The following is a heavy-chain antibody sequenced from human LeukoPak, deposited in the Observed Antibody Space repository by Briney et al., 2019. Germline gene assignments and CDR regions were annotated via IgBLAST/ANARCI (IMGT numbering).Heavy chain of an antibody. CDR1: GYSFTSYW. V-gene: IGHV5-51*01. D-gene: IGHD2-2*01. Sequence: GDSLKISCKCSGYSFTSYWSGWVRQMPGKGLEWMGIIYPVDSDTRYSPSFQGQVTISADKSISTAYLQWSSLKASDTAMYYCASPYGGYCSSTSCYNTNDAFDIWGQGTMVTVSS. CDR3: ASPYGGYCSSTSCYNTNDAFDI. J-gene: IGHJ3*02. CDR2: IYPVDSDT.